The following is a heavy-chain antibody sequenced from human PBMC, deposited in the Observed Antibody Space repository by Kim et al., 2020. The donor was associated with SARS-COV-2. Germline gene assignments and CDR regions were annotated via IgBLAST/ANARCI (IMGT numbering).Heavy chain of an antibody. D-gene: IGHD3-22*01. J-gene: IGHJ4*02. CDR2: INPSGGST. CDR1: GYTFTSYY. CDR3: ARDMSSGYYVAQTGADY. V-gene: IGHV1-46*01. Sequence: ASVKVSCKASGYTFTSYYMHWVRQAPGQGLEWMGIINPSGGSTSYAQKFQGRVTMTRDTSTSTVYMELSSLRSEETAVYYCARDMSSGYYVAQTGADYWGQGTLVTVSS.